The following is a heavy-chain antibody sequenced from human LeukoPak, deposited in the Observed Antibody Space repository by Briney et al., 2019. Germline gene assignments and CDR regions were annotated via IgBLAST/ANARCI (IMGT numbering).Heavy chain of an antibody. CDR2: INSDGSST. J-gene: IGHJ6*03. Sequence: GGSLRLSCAASGFTFSNYWMHWVRQAPGKGLVWVSRINSDGSSTSYADSVKGRFTISRDNAKNTLYLQMNSLRAEDTAVYYCARVPSYYYYYMGVWGKGTTVTVSS. CDR1: GFTFSNYW. V-gene: IGHV3-74*01. CDR3: ARVPSYYYYYMGV.